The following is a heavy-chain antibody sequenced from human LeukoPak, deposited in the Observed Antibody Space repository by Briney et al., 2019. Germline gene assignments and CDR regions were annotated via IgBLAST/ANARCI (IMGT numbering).Heavy chain of an antibody. J-gene: IGHJ1*01. V-gene: IGHV5-51*01. CDR1: GYSFTSYW. CDR2: IYPGDSDT. Sequence: GESLKISCKGSGYSFTSYWIGWVCQMPGKGLEWMGIIYPGDSDTRYSPSFQGQVTISADKSISTAYLQWSSLKASDTAMYYCARKEFYCSSTSCSDAEYFQHWGQGTLVTVSS. D-gene: IGHD2-2*01. CDR3: ARKEFYCSSTSCSDAEYFQH.